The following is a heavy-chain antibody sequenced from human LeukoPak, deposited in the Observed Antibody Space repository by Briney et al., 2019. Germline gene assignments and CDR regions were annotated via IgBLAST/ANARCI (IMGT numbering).Heavy chain of an antibody. Sequence: NPGGSLRLSCAASGFIFSDAGMSWVRQAPGKGLEWVGRIKSKIDGGTTDYAAPVKDRFTISRDDSKNTLYLQMNSLKTEDTAVYYCTTHNVVTPIHPPFDYWGQGTLVTVSS. D-gene: IGHD2-21*02. CDR3: TTHNVVTPIHPPFDY. J-gene: IGHJ4*02. V-gene: IGHV3-15*01. CDR2: IKSKIDGGTT. CDR1: GFIFSDAG.